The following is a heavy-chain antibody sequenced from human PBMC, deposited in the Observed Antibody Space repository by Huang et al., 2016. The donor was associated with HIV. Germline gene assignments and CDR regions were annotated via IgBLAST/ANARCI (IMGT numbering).Heavy chain of an antibody. D-gene: IGHD4-17*01. Sequence: VESGGDAVQSGRSLRLSCRGSGFIFNDFAINWFRQSPRKGLALIVFVGTIAFGGASESAPAVKDRFMVSRDEAKNVAFLQMENLQVDDTAVYYCSPTGDDYFYYYMDVWGNGTTVIVS. CDR1: GFIFNDFA. CDR3: SPTGDDYFYYYMDV. V-gene: IGHV3-49*03. CDR2: VGTIAFGGAS. J-gene: IGHJ6*03.